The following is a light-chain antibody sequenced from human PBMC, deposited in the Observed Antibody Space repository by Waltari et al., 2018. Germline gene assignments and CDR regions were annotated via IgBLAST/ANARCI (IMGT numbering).Light chain of an antibody. V-gene: IGLV2-14*02. CDR1: ISDVGRYNL. J-gene: IGLJ3*02. CDR3: CSYTSSSTPRL. CDR2: EAT. Sequence: QSVLTQPASVSGSPGQSITISCTWAISDVGRYNLVSWYQQHPGKAPKLIIYEATKRPSGVSDRFSGSKSGYTASLTISGLQADDEADYYCCSYTSSSTPRLFGGGTKLTVL.